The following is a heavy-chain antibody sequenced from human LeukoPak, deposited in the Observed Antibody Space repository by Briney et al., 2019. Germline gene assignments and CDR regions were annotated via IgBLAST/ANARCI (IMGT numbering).Heavy chain of an antibody. J-gene: IGHJ4*02. CDR3: AREYSGLDF. CDR2: ISNSGSSR. CDR1: GFTFSDHY. V-gene: IGHV3-11*01. D-gene: IGHD6-19*01. Sequence: GSLRLSCAASGFTFSDHYMTWIRPAPGKGLEWVSYISNSGSSRFYADSVKGRFTISRDNANDSVYLIMTSLRAEDTAMYYCAREYSGLDFWGQGTRVTVSS.